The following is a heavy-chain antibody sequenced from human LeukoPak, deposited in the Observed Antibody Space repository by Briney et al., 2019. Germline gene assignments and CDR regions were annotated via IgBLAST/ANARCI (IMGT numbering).Heavy chain of an antibody. CDR3: ARSPRTYYFDY. CDR1: NGSISIYY. J-gene: IGHJ4*02. D-gene: IGHD1-1*01. CDR2: IYTGGST. V-gene: IGHV4-4*07. Sequence: SETLSLTCSVSNGSISIYYWSWIRQPAGKGLQWIGRIYTGGSTSYSLSLKSRVTISLDKSKNQFSLNLSSVTAADTAMYYCARSPRTYYFDYWGQGMLVTVSS.